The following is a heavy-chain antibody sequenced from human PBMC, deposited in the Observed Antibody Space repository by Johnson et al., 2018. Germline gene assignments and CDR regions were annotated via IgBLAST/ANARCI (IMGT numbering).Heavy chain of an antibody. J-gene: IGHJ3*02. D-gene: IGHD3-9*01. CDR1: GFTFDDYG. Sequence: VQLVESGGGVVRPGGSLRLSCAASGFTFDDYGMSWVRQAPGKGLEWVSGINWNGGNPGYADSVKGRFTISRDNAKNSLSLQTNSLRAEDTALYYCARAGDYDILTGYYSLHAFDIWGQGTMVTVSS. CDR2: INWNGGNP. V-gene: IGHV3-20*04. CDR3: ARAGDYDILTGYYSLHAFDI.